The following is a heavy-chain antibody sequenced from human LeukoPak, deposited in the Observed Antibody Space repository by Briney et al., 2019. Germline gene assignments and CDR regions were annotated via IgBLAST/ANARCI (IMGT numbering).Heavy chain of an antibody. J-gene: IGHJ4*02. V-gene: IGHV3-48*04. CDR1: GFTFSSYS. D-gene: IGHD1-26*01. CDR2: ISSSSSTI. CDR3: ARDPPGGTYDY. Sequence: GGSLRLSCAASGFTFSSYSMNWVWQAPGKGLEWVSYISSSSSTIYYADSVKGRFTISRDNAKNSLYLQMNSLRAEDTAVYYCARDPPGGTYDYWGQGTLVTVSS.